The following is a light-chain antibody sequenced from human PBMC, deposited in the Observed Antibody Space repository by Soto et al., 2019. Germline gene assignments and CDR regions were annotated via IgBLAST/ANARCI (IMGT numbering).Light chain of an antibody. CDR1: QSISSW. CDR3: KQYNDYSPRT. J-gene: IGKJ1*01. Sequence: DIQMTQSPSTLSASVGDRVTITCRASQSISSWLALYQQKPGKAPKLLIYKASNLESGVPSRFSGSQSGTEFTLTISSLQPDDFATYFCKQYNDYSPRTFGQGTKVEIK. V-gene: IGKV1-5*03. CDR2: KAS.